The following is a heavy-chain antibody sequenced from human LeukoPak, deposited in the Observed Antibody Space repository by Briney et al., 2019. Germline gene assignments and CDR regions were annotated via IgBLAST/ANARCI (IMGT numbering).Heavy chain of an antibody. V-gene: IGHV3-48*01. CDR3: AREFSGSNYGFPFDY. D-gene: IGHD1-26*01. Sequence: GGSLRLSCAASGFTFSSYSTNWVRQAPGKGLEWVSYISSSGSTIYYADSVKGRFTISRDNAKNSLYLQMNSLRAEDTAVYYCAREFSGSNYGFPFDYWGQGTLVTVSS. CDR1: GFTFSSYS. CDR2: ISSSGSTI. J-gene: IGHJ4*02.